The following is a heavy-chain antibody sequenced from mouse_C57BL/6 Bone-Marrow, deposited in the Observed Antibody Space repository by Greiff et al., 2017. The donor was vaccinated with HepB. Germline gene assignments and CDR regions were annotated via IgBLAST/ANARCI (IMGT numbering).Heavy chain of an antibody. J-gene: IGHJ4*01. Sequence: QVQLQQPGAELVKPGASVKLSCKASGYAFTSYWMHRVKQRPGQGLEWIGMIHPNSGSTNYNEKFKSKATLTVDKSSSTAYMQLSSLTSEDSAVYYCARAVYYGYEYYAMDYWGQGTSVTVSS. D-gene: IGHD2-2*01. CDR1: GYAFTSYW. V-gene: IGHV1-64*01. CDR2: IHPNSGST. CDR3: ARAVYYGYEYYAMDY.